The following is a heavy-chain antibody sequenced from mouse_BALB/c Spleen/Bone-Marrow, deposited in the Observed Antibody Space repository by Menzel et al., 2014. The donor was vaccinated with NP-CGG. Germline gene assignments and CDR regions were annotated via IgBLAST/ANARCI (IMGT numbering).Heavy chain of an antibody. CDR3: ARLGDGYYDALDY. CDR2: IDLYNGGT. CDR1: SYAFTDYN. J-gene: IGHJ4*01. Sequence: VQLQQPGPELVKPGASVKVSCKASSYAFTDYNIYSVKQRHGKSLEWIGYIDLYNGGTSYNQKFKGKATLTVDKSSSTAYMHLNSLTSEDSAVYYCARLGDGYYDALDYWGQGTSVTVSS. D-gene: IGHD2-3*01. V-gene: IGHV1S135*01.